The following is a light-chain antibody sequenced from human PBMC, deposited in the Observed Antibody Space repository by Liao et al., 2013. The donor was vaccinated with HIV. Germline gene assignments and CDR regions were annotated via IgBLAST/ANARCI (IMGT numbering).Light chain of an antibody. CDR1: NIGAKS. V-gene: IGLV3-21*01. Sequence: YVLTQPPSVSVAPGQTARIPCGGHNIGAKSVHWYQQKPGQAPAVVIHYEKDRPSGIPDRISGSNSESTATLTISGAQVEDEADYYCYCAADTNRVFGGGTKLTVL. CDR3: YCAADTNRV. J-gene: IGLJ3*02. CDR2: YEK.